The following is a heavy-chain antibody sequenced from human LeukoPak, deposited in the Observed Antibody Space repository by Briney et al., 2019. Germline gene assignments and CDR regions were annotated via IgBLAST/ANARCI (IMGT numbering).Heavy chain of an antibody. J-gene: IGHJ4*02. CDR2: INHSGST. Sequence: PSETLSLTCAVYGGSFSGYYWSWIRQPPGKGLEWIGEINHSGSTNYNPSLKSRVTISVDTSKNQFSLKLSSVTAADTAVYYCARGSSQYYYDSSGYYLPFHYWGQGTLVTVSS. D-gene: IGHD3-22*01. CDR1: GGSFSGYY. V-gene: IGHV4-34*01. CDR3: ARGSSQYYYDSSGYYLPFHY.